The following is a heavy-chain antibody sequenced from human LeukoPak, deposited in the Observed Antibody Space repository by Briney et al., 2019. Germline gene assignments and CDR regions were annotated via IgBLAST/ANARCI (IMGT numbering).Heavy chain of an antibody. Sequence: SETLSLTCAVYGGSFSGYYWSWIRQPPGKGLEWIGEINHSGSTNYNPSLKSRVTISIDTSKNQFPLKLSSVTAADTAVYYCARYQLLSPYYFDFWGQGTLVTVSS. CDR2: INHSGST. D-gene: IGHD2-2*01. J-gene: IGHJ4*02. CDR3: ARYQLLSPYYFDF. CDR1: GGSFSGYY. V-gene: IGHV4-34*01.